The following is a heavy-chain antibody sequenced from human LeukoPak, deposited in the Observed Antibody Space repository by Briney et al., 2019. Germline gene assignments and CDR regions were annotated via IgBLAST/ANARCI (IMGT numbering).Heavy chain of an antibody. CDR3: AKDSNDYGDYNYFDY. J-gene: IGHJ4*02. CDR2: IWYDGSNK. CDR1: GFTFSSCN. D-gene: IGHD4-17*01. Sequence: PGGSLKLSCVASGFTFSSCNMHWVRQAPGKGLEWVALIWYDGSNKYYTDSVKGRFTISRDNSKNTLYLQMNSLRAEDTALYDCAKDSNDYGDYNYFDYWGEGTLVTVSS. V-gene: IGHV3-33*06.